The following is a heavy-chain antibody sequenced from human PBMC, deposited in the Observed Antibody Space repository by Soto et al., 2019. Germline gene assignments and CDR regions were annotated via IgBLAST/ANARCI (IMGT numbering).Heavy chain of an antibody. CDR3: ARVYMVRGTIIRYFDY. Sequence: LSLTCTVSGGSISGYFWSWIRQPPGKGLEWIAYIYSSEYTDYNPSLKSRVTISVDMSRDQFSLQLRSVTAADTAVYYCARVYMVRGTIIRYFDYWGQGTLVTVSS. CDR1: GGSISGYF. D-gene: IGHD3-10*01. CDR2: IYSSEYT. V-gene: IGHV4-59*08. J-gene: IGHJ4*02.